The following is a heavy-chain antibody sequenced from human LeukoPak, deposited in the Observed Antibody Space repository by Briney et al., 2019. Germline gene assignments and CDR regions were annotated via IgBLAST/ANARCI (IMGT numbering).Heavy chain of an antibody. CDR1: GGSISSSTNW. Sequence: SETLSLTCAVSGGSISSSTNWWSWVRQPPGKGLEWIGEIYHSGGTNYNPSLKSRVTISVDTSKNQFSLKLSSVTAADTAVYYCARGSPNWFDPWGQGTLVTVSS. V-gene: IGHV4-4*02. J-gene: IGHJ5*02. D-gene: IGHD2-15*01. CDR2: IYHSGGT. CDR3: ARGSPNWFDP.